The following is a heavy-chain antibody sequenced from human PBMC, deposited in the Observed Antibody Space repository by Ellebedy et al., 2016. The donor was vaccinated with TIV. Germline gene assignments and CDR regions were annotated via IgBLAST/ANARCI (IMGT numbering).Heavy chain of an antibody. V-gene: IGHV1-2*02. CDR1: GYTFTGYY. Sequence: AASVKVSCKASGYTFTGYYMHWVRQAPGQGLEWMGWIYPSRGDTQYAQKFQGRVTMTRDTSITTAYMELNRLTSDDTAVYYCASVTFSSLSPFDYWGQGTLVTVTS. CDR3: ASVTFSSLSPFDY. CDR2: IYPSRGDT. D-gene: IGHD2-2*01. J-gene: IGHJ4*02.